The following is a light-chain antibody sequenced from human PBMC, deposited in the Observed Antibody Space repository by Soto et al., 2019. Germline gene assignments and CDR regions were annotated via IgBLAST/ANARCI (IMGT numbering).Light chain of an antibody. CDR3: GTWDSSLSAVV. J-gene: IGLJ2*01. Sequence: QSVLTQPPSVSAAPGQKVTISCSGSSSNIESNFGSWYQQLPGTAPKLLIYDNDKRPSGIPDRFSGSKSGTSATLGITGLQTGDEAYYYCGTWDSSLSAVVFGGGTKLTVL. CDR2: DND. V-gene: IGLV1-51*01. CDR1: SSNIESNF.